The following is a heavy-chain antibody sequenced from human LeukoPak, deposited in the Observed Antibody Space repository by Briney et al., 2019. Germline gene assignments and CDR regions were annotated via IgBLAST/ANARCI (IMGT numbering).Heavy chain of an antibody. V-gene: IGHV4-34*01. CDR3: ARGRVITIFGVVKWKVAFDI. Sequence: WETLSLTCAVYGGSFSGYYWSWIRQPPGKGLEWIGEINHSGSTNYIPSLKSRVTISVDTSKNQFSLKLSSVTAADTAVYYCARGRVITIFGVVKWKVAFDIWGQGTMVTVSS. CDR2: INHSGST. D-gene: IGHD3-3*01. J-gene: IGHJ3*02. CDR1: GGSFSGYY.